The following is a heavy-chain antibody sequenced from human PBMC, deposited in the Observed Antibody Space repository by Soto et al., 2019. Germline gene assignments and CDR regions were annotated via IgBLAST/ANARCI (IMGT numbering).Heavy chain of an antibody. CDR2: IDPSDSYT. CDR3: ASTLGYCTNGVCYGGYYYYYGMDV. D-gene: IGHD2-8*01. V-gene: IGHV5-10-1*01. Sequence: ESLKISCKGSGYSFTSYWISLVRQMPGKGLEWMGRIDPSDSYTNYSPSFQGHVTISADKSISTAYLQWSSLKASDTAMYYCASTLGYCTNGVCYGGYYYYYGMDVWGQGTTVTVSS. CDR1: GYSFTSYW. J-gene: IGHJ6*02.